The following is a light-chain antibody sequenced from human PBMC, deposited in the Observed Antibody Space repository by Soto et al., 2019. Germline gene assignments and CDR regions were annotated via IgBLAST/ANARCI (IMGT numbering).Light chain of an antibody. CDR2: GAS. J-gene: IGKJ2*01. Sequence: IVLTQSPGTLSLTPGEGASVSCRASQSLNSGYLAWYQQKPGQAPRLLIYGASSRASGIPDRFRGSRSGTNFTLSISRLVPEEFAVYFCQQYGSAPYTFGQGTKLEIK. V-gene: IGKV3-20*01. CDR1: QSLNSGY. CDR3: QQYGSAPYT.